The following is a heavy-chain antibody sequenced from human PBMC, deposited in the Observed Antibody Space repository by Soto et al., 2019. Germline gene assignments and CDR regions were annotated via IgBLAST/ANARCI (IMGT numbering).Heavy chain of an antibody. D-gene: IGHD1-26*01. CDR1: GFTFSSYG. J-gene: IGHJ3*02. CDR2: IWYDGSNK. Sequence: QVQLVESGGGVVQPGRSLRLSCAASGFTFSSYGMNWVRQAPGKGLEWVAVIWYDGSNKYYADSVKGRFTISRDNSKNTLYLQMNSLRAEDTAVYYCARVWDASDAYDIWGQGTMVTVSS. CDR3: ARVWDASDAYDI. V-gene: IGHV3-33*01.